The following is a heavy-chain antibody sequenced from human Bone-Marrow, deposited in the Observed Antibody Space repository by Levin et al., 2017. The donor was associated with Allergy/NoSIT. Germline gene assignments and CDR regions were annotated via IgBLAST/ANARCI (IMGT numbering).Heavy chain of an antibody. CDR2: ISYDGGHK. CDR1: GFTFSSSS. Sequence: LSLTCAASGFTFSSSSMNWVRQAPGRGLEWVAVISYDGGHKFYADSVKGRFTISRDNSKNTHYLQMNSLRAEDTAVYYCTRDRGEWGQFYFDYWGQGILVTVSS. D-gene: IGHD1-26*01. V-gene: IGHV3-33*08. CDR3: TRDRGEWGQFYFDY. J-gene: IGHJ4*02.